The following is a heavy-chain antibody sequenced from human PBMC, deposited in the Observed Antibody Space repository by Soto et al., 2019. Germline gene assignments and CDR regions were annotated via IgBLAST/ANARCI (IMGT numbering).Heavy chain of an antibody. V-gene: IGHV4-39*01. CDR3: ARQRTTVVTQAYFEP. CDR2: IYYSGRT. Sequence: SETLSLTCIVSGESISSSSYYWGWIRQPPGKGLEWIGSIYYSGRTYYNPSFKSRVTISIDTSKNQFSLKLSSVTATDTAVYYCARQRTTVVTQAYFEPWAQGALVTVSS. J-gene: IGHJ5*02. CDR1: GESISSSSYY. D-gene: IGHD2-21*02.